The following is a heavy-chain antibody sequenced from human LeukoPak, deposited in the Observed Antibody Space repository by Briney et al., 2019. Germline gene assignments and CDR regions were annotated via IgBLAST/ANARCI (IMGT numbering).Heavy chain of an antibody. Sequence: ASVKVSCKASGYTFTGYYIHWVRQAPGQGLEWMGWINPNSGGTNYAQKFQGRVIMTRDTSISTAYMELSRLRSDDTAVYYCARGPGLAAVAGIDYWGQGTLVTVSS. V-gene: IGHV1-2*02. J-gene: IGHJ4*02. D-gene: IGHD6-19*01. CDR1: GYTFTGYY. CDR2: INPNSGGT. CDR3: ARGPGLAAVAGIDY.